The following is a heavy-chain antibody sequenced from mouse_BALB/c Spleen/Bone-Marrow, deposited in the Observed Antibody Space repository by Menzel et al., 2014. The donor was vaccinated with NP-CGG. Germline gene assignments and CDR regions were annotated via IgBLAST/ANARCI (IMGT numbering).Heavy chain of an antibody. CDR3: ASCGNYEAWFAY. CDR2: IDPYNGDT. CDR1: GYAFTSYN. Sequence: VQLQQSGPELVKPGASVKVSCKASGYAFTSYNIYWVKQSHGKSLEWIGYIDPYNGDTNYNQKFKVKATLTVDKSSSTAYLNLNSLTSEDSAVYYCASCGNYEAWFAYWGQGTLVTVSA. D-gene: IGHD2-1*01. V-gene: IGHV1S135*01. J-gene: IGHJ3*01.